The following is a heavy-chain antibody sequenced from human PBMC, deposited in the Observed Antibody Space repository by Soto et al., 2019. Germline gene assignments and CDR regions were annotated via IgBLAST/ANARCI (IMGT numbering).Heavy chain of an antibody. CDR3: TKNFYFDS. CDR2: INAVDEYT. V-gene: IGHV3-23*01. J-gene: IGHJ4*02. CDR1: GFTFSSYA. Sequence: GGSLRLSCAASGFTFSSYAMSWVRQAPGKGLEWVSSINAVDEYTKYAESVKGRFTISRDNPKNTVTLQMNSLRDEDTAVYYCTKNFYFDSWGQGTLVTVSS.